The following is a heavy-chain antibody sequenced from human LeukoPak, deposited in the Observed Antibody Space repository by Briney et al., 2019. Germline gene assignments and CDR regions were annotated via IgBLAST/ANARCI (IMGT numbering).Heavy chain of an antibody. V-gene: IGHV5-51*01. Sequence: GESLKISCKGSGYNFSSYWIDWVRQMPGKGLEWMGIIYPGDSDTRYSPFFQGQVTISADKSIRTAYLQWNSLKASDTAMYYCARGGSFGTWETIDYWGQGTLVTVSS. CDR3: ARGGSFGTWETIDY. J-gene: IGHJ4*02. CDR1: GYNFSSYW. D-gene: IGHD3-10*01. CDR2: IYPGDSDT.